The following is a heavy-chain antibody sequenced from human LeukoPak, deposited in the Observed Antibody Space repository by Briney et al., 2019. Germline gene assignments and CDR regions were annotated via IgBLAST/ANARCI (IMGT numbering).Heavy chain of an antibody. Sequence: PSETLSLTCAVSGGSISSGGYSWSWIRQPPGKGLEWIGYIYYSGSTNYNPSLKSRVTISVDTSKNQFSLKLSSVTAADTAVYYCARAKPRLAAACFDYWGQGTLVTVSS. D-gene: IGHD2-2*01. CDR1: GGSISSGGYS. CDR3: ARAKPRLAAACFDY. CDR2: IYYSGST. J-gene: IGHJ4*02. V-gene: IGHV4-61*08.